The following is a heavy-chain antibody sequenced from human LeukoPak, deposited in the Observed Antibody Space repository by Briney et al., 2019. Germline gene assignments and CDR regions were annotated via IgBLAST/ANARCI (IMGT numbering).Heavy chain of an antibody. CDR3: ARRIQGMAPYYVDY. CDR1: GFTFSSYW. D-gene: IGHD6-13*01. Sequence: PGGSLRLSCTASGFTFSSYWMHWVRQAPGKGLVWVSRINSDGGSTSYADSVKGRFTISRDNAKNTLYLQMNSLRAEDTAVYYCARRIQGMAPYYVDYWGQGTLVTVSS. J-gene: IGHJ4*02. V-gene: IGHV3-74*01. CDR2: INSDGGST.